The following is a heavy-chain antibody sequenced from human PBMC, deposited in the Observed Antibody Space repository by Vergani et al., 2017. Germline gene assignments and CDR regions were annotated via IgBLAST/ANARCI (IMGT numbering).Heavy chain of an antibody. Sequence: QVQLQESGPGLVKPSETLSLTCTISGDSISNYYWNWIRQPPGKGLEWIGYVYYDGSTNYNPSLKSRVTMSVATSKKQFSLKVSSVTAADTAVYYCARGVMTTFGGDRWTYFYYMDDWGKGTTVTVSS. CDR1: GDSISNYY. CDR3: ARGVMTTFGGDRWTYFYYMDD. V-gene: IGHV4-59*01. CDR2: VYYDGST. D-gene: IGHD3-16*01. J-gene: IGHJ6*03.